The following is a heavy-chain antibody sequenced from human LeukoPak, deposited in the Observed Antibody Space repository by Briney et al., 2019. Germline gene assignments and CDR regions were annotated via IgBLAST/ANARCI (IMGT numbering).Heavy chain of an antibody. CDR3: ARFGIDYDMDV. V-gene: IGHV4-59*11. CDR2: IHYSGRP. Sequence: SETLSLTCTVSGGSISGHYWSWVRQPPGKGLGWVGQIHYSGRPAYNPSLKSRVTISVDTSKNQLSLNVTSVTSADTAVYYCARFGIDYDMDVWGQGTTVTVSS. D-gene: IGHD3-16*01. CDR1: GGSISGHY. J-gene: IGHJ6*02.